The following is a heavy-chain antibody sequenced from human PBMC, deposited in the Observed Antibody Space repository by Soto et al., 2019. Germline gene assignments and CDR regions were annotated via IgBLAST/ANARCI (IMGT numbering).Heavy chain of an antibody. Sequence: QEQLVQSGAEVKKPGASVKVSCKASGYTFSGYYIHWLRQAPGQGLEWMGWINPNSGGTNYAKKFQGRVTVTRDTPTSTAYMELSRLTSDDTAVYYCARSLTEGYCTITGCYTRPLYGMDVWGQGTTVTVSS. CDR3: ARSLTEGYCTITGCYTRPLYGMDV. CDR1: GYTFSGYY. CDR2: INPNSGGT. J-gene: IGHJ6*02. V-gene: IGHV1-2*02. D-gene: IGHD2-2*02.